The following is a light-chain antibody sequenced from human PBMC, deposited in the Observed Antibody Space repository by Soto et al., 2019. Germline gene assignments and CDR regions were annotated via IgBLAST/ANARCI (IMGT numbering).Light chain of an antibody. V-gene: IGKV3-15*01. CDR2: DAS. CDR1: QSVSNS. CDR3: QQYNKWPLT. Sequence: EIMLTQSPATLSVSPGERATLSCRASQSVSNSLAWYQQKPGQPPRLLIYDASTRATGLPARFTGSGSESEFTLTISSLLSEDIATYYCQQYNKWPLTFGGGTKVEIK. J-gene: IGKJ4*01.